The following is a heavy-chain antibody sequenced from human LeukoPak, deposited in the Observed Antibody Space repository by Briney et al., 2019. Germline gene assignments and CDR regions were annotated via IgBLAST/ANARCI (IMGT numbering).Heavy chain of an antibody. J-gene: IGHJ4*02. CDR2: IYSAGST. Sequence: GGSLRLSCTVSGFPVSSNSMSWVRQAPGKGLEWVSFIYSAGSTHYSDSVKGRFTISIDNSKNTLYLQMNSLRAEDTAVYYCAKGAHYFDYWGQGTLVTVSS. CDR3: AKGAHYFDY. V-gene: IGHV3-66*02. CDR1: GFPVSSNS. D-gene: IGHD3-10*01.